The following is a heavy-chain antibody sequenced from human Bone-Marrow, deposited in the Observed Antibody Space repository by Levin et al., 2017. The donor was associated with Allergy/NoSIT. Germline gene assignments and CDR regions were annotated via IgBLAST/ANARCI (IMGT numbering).Heavy chain of an antibody. D-gene: IGHD1-26*01. J-gene: IGHJ4*02. CDR1: GGSIRHYF. V-gene: IGHV4-59*01. CDR3: ARWGAGGYSTERTFDY. Sequence: SSETLSLTCTVSGGSIRHYFWSWIRQPPGKGLEWIGYISDDGSTNYNPSLKSRVTISIDKSKNQFSLKLSSVTAADTAVFYCARWGAGGYSTERTFDYWGQGALVTVSS. CDR2: ISDDGST.